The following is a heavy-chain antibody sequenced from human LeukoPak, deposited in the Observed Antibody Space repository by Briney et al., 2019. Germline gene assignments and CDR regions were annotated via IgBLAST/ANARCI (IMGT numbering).Heavy chain of an antibody. J-gene: IGHJ3*02. CDR2: IKSKIDGGTT. V-gene: IGHV3-15*01. D-gene: IGHD4-23*01. CDR1: GFTSSNAW. Sequence: GGSLRLSCAASGFTSSNAWMSWVRQAPGKGLEWVGRIKSKIDGGTTNYAAPVKGRFTISRDDSRNTLYLQMSSLKTEDTAVYYCTTRYGGTLDAFDIWGQGTMVTVSS. CDR3: TTRYGGTLDAFDI.